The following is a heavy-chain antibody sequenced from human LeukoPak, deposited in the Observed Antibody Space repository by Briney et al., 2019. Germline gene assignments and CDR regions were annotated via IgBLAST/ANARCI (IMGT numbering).Heavy chain of an antibody. D-gene: IGHD3-22*01. J-gene: IGHJ1*01. CDR2: ISAYNGNT. Sequence: ASVKVSCKASGYTFTNYGISWVRQAPGQGLEWMGWISAYNGNTNYAQKLQGRVTMTTDTSTSTAYMELRSLRSDDTAVYYCARDYYDSSGYAECFQHWGQGTLVTVSS. CDR1: GYTFTNYG. CDR3: ARDYYDSSGYAECFQH. V-gene: IGHV1-18*01.